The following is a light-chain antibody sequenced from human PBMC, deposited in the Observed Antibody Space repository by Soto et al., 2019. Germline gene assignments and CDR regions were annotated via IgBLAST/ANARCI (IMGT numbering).Light chain of an antibody. V-gene: IGLV2-14*01. CDR3: CSYTTSSTYV. CDR1: SSDVGAYNY. Sequence: QSALTQPASVSGSPGQSITISCTGTSSDVGAYNYVSWFQQHPGKAPKLMIYDVSNRPSGVSNRVSGSKSGNTASLTISGLQAEDEADYYCCSYTTSSTYVFGIGTKLTVL. J-gene: IGLJ1*01. CDR2: DVS.